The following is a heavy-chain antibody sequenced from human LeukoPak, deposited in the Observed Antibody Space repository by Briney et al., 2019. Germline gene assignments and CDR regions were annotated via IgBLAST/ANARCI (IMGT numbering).Heavy chain of an antibody. CDR1: GYSISSGYY. Sequence: SETLSLTCTVSGYSISSGYYWGWIRQPPGKGLEWIGSIYHGGSTYYNPSLKSRVTISVDTSKNQFSLKLSSVTAADTAVYYCARGGLYCSGGSCEGYWFDPWGQGTLVTVSS. V-gene: IGHV4-38-2*02. D-gene: IGHD2-15*01. J-gene: IGHJ5*02. CDR2: IYHGGST. CDR3: ARGGLYCSGGSCEGYWFDP.